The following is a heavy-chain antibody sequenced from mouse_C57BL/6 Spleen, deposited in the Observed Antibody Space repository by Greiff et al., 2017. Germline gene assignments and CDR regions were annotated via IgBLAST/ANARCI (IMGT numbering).Heavy chain of an antibody. V-gene: IGHV1-15*01. CDR3: TRKGGVKGC. Sequence: VQLQQSGAELVRPGASVTLSCKASGYTFTDYEMHWVKQTPVHGLEWIGAIDPETGGTAYNQKFKGKAILTADKSSSTTYMELRILTSEDSAVYYCTRKGGVKGCWGQGASVTVSS. D-gene: IGHD3-3*01. CDR1: GYTFTDYE. CDR2: IDPETGGT. J-gene: IGHJ4*01.